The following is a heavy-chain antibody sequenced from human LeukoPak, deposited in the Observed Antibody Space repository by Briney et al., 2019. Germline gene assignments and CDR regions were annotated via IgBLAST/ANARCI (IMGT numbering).Heavy chain of an antibody. V-gene: IGHV3-33*01. Sequence: GGSLGLSCAASGFTFSSYGMHWVRQAPGKGLEWVAVIWYDGSNKYYADSVKGRFTISRDNSKNTLYLQMNSLRAEDTAVYYCARDKDSSGYLDYWGQGTLVTVSS. CDR1: GFTFSSYG. J-gene: IGHJ4*02. D-gene: IGHD3-22*01. CDR2: IWYDGSNK. CDR3: ARDKDSSGYLDY.